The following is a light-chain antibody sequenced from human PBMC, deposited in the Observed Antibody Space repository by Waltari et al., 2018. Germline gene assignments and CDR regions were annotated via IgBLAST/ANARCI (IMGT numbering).Light chain of an antibody. CDR1: QSIRST. CDR3: QQYDNWLGT. Sequence: EIVITHSPATLSVFPGERATLSCRASQSIRSTLAWYQHNPGQAPRLLIYGASTRATGIPARFSGSGSGTEFTLTISSLQSEDFAVYFCQQYDNWLGTFGQGTKVEIK. J-gene: IGKJ1*01. CDR2: GAS. V-gene: IGKV3-15*01.